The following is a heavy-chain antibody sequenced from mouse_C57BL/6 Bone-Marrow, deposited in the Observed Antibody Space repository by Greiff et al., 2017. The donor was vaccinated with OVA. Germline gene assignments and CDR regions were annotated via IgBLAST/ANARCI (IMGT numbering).Heavy chain of an antibody. CDR3: ASPRTGRGV. Sequence: VQLKQSGPELVKPGASVKISCKASGYAFSSSWMHWVKQRPGQGLEWIGRIYPGDGDTNYNGKFKGKATLTADKSSRTAYMQLSSLTSEDSAVYVCASPRTGRGVWGTGTTVTVSS. V-gene: IGHV1-82*01. J-gene: IGHJ1*03. CDR1: GYAFSSSW. D-gene: IGHD4-1*01. CDR2: IYPGDGDT.